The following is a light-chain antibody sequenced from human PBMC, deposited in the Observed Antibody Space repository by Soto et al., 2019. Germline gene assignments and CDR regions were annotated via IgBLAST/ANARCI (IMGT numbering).Light chain of an antibody. CDR2: DVS. J-gene: IGLJ1*01. V-gene: IGLV2-14*01. CDR1: SSDVGGYNY. Sequence: QSALTQPASVSGSPGQSITISCTGTSSDVGGYNYVSWYQQHPGKAPKLMIYDVSYRPSGVSDRFSGSKSGNTASLTISGLQSEDEADYYCDSCTSGSSYVFGTATKVTVL. CDR3: DSCTSGSSYV.